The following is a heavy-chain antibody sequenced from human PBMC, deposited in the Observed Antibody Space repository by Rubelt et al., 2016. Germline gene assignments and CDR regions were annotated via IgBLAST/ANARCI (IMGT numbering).Heavy chain of an antibody. D-gene: IGHD6-13*01. V-gene: IGHV2-5*02. J-gene: IGHJ5*02. CDR2: IYWDDDK. Sequence: QITLKESGPTLVKPTQTLTLTCTFSGFSLSTSGVGVGWIRQPPGKALEWLALIYWDDDKRYSPSLKSRLTSTKDTSKNQVVLTMTNMDPVDTATYYCARQYSSSWYNWFDPWGQGTLVTVSS. CDR1: GFSLSTSGVG. CDR3: ARQYSSSWYNWFDP.